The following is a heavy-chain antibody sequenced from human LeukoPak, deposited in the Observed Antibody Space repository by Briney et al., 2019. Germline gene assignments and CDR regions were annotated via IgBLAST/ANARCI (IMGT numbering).Heavy chain of an antibody. CDR3: AREGTMIRREGFDY. D-gene: IGHD3-10*01. CDR2: INHSGST. Sequence: PSETLSLTCAVYGGSFNTYYWSWIRQPPGKGLEWIGEINHSGSTNYNPSLKSRFTISVDTSKNQFSLKLSSVTAADTAVYYCAREGTMIRREGFDYWGQGTLVTVSS. J-gene: IGHJ4*02. CDR1: GGSFNTYY. V-gene: IGHV4-34*01.